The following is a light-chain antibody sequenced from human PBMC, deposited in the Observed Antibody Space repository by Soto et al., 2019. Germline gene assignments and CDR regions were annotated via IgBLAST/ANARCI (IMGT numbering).Light chain of an antibody. CDR2: GAA. CDR1: RSISIN. CDR3: HHRSNWPPLT. J-gene: IGKJ4*01. Sequence: EIAMTQSPATLSVSPGEVATLSCRASRSISINLAWYQQKPGQAARLLICGAAFRATGVPARFSGSRSGADFTLTISSLEPEDFAVYYCHHRSNWPPLTFGGGTKVDI. V-gene: IGKV3-15*01.